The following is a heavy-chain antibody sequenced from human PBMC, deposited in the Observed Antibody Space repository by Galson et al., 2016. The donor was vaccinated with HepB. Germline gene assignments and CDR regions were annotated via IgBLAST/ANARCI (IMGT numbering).Heavy chain of an antibody. V-gene: IGHV3-7*01. J-gene: IGHJ6*02. CDR1: GFTFSTYW. Sequence: SLRLSCAASGFTFSTYWMTWVRQAPGKGLEWVANIKQDGGGKYYVDSVKGRFTISRDNAEKSLYPQMNSLRAEDTAVYYCAKMSESLTYYYGMDVWGQGTTVTVSS. CDR2: IKQDGGGK. D-gene: IGHD1-26*01. CDR3: AKMSESLTYYYGMDV.